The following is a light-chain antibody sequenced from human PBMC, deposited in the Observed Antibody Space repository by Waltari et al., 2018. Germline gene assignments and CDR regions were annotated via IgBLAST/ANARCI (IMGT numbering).Light chain of an antibody. V-gene: IGLV2-14*01. CDR3: TSYTSISTRV. CDR2: EVS. Sequence: QSALTQPASVSGSPGQSITTSCTGTSSDVGGYNHVSWYQQLPGKTPKLIISEVSNRPSGVSDRFAGSKSGHTASLTISGLQAEDEADYYCTSYTSISTRVFGGGTKLTVL. J-gene: IGLJ3*02. CDR1: SSDVGGYNH.